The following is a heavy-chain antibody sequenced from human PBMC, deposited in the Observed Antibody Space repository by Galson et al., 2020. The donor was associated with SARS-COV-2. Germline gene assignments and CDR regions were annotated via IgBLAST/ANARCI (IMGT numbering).Heavy chain of an antibody. D-gene: IGHD3-10*01. CDR2: INHT. J-gene: IGHJ6*02. CDR3: AKRNELRCFGVLLLSNYNNGMDA. CDR1: GGSFSGYY. Sequence: SQTLSLTCAVYGGSFSGYYWTWIRQPPGKGLEWIGEINHTNYNPSLKSRVTISVDTSKNQFSLKLSSVTAADTAVYYCAKRNELRCFGVLLLSNYNNGMDAWGQGTTVTVSS. V-gene: IGHV4-34*01.